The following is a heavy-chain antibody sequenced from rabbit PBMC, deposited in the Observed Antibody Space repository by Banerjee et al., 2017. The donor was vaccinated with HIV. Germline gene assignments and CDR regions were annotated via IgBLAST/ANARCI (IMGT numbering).Heavy chain of an antibody. CDR3: TKSYPSYAGYGDAINL. J-gene: IGHJ4*01. Sequence: QEQLVESGGGLVTLGGSLKLSCKASGIDFSSYGISWVRQAPGKGLELIGCIENGSGSAYYASWVISRFTISKTSSTTVTLQMTSLTVADTATYFCTKSYPSYAGYGDAINLWGPGTLVTVS. CDR1: GIDFSSYG. CDR2: IENGSGSA. D-gene: IGHD6-1*01. V-gene: IGHV1S45*01.